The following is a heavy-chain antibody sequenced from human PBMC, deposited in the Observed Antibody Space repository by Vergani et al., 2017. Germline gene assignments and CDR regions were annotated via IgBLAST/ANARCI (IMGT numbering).Heavy chain of an antibody. CDR2: IYYSGST. Sequence: QVQLQESGPGLVKPSETLSLTCTVSGGSISSYYWSWIRQPPGKGLEWIGYIYYSGSTNYNPSLKSRVTISVDTSKNQFSLKLSSVTAADTAVYYCARGSRDGYNRSGLGAFDIWGQGTMVTVSS. CDR1: GGSISSYY. V-gene: IGHV4-59*12. D-gene: IGHD5-24*01. J-gene: IGHJ3*02. CDR3: ARGSRDGYNRSGLGAFDI.